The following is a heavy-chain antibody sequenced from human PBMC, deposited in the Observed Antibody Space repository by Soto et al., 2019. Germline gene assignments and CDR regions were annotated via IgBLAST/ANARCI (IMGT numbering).Heavy chain of an antibody. J-gene: IGHJ6*02. CDR2: INHSGST. D-gene: IGHD2-2*01. CDR1: GDSISIYY. V-gene: IGHV4-34*01. Sequence: SETLSLTCTVSGDSISIYYWSWIRQPPGKGLEWIGEINHSGSTNYNPSLKSRVTISVDTSKNQFSLKLSSVTAADTAVYYCARYSTYCSSTSCYRYYYYGMDVWGQGTTVTVSS. CDR3: ARYSTYCSSTSCYRYYYYGMDV.